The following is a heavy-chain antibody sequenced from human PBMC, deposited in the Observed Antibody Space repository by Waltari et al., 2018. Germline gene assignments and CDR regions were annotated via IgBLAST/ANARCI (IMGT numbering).Heavy chain of an antibody. D-gene: IGHD2-15*01. Sequence: QVQLQESGPGLVKPSETLSLTCAVSGYSISSLHYWGWIRQSPGKGLEWIGSIYYTGNTFYNPSLKSRVSMSVDTSNNHFSLKLSSVTAADTAVYYCAADSYCSGGSCYGADYWGQGTLVTVSS. CDR3: AADSYCSGGSCYGADY. V-gene: IGHV4-38-2*01. CDR1: GYSISSLHY. CDR2: IYYTGNT. J-gene: IGHJ4*02.